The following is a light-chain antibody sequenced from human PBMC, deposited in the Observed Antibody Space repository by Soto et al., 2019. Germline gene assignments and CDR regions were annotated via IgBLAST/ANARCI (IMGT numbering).Light chain of an antibody. Sequence: QSVLTQPPSASGTPGQRVTISCSGSSSSIGSNSVNWYQQLPRTAPKVLIYTNNQRPSGVPDRFSGSKSGTSASLAISGLQCEDEADYYCAAWDGSLNVYVFGTGTKLTVL. CDR3: AAWDGSLNVYV. J-gene: IGLJ1*01. CDR2: TNN. V-gene: IGLV1-44*01. CDR1: SSSIGSNS.